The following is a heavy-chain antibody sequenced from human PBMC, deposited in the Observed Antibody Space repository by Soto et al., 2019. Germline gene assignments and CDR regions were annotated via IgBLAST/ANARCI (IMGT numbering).Heavy chain of an antibody. CDR1: GFTFTRYG. D-gene: IGHD6-6*01. Sequence: GASVKVSCKASGFTFTRYGISRGRQAPGQGLEWMGWISAYNGNTNYAQKLQGRVTMTTDTSTSTAYMELRSLRSDDTAVYYCARDLAARRELHYWGQGTLVTVSS. J-gene: IGHJ4*02. V-gene: IGHV1-18*01. CDR3: ARDLAARRELHY. CDR2: ISAYNGNT.